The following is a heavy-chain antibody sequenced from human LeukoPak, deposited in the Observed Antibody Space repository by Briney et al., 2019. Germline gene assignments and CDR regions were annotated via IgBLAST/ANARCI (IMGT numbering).Heavy chain of an antibody. CDR2: ISAYNGNT. J-gene: IGHJ4*02. V-gene: IGHV1-18*01. CDR3: ARDSSPFDS. Sequence: ASVKVSCKASGYTFTSYDINWVRQTTGQGLEWMGWISAYNGNTNYAQKLQGRVTMTTDTSTSTAYMELRSLRSDDTAVYYCARDSSPFDSWGQGTLVTVSS. CDR1: GYTFTSYD.